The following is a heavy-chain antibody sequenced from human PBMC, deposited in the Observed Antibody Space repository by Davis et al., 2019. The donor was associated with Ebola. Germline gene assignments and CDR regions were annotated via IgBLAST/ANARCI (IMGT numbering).Heavy chain of an antibody. J-gene: IGHJ4*02. CDR3: ARGGSSRSIVVVPADDY. V-gene: IGHV1-2*02. Sequence: ASVKVSCKASGYTFTGYYMHWVRQAPGQGLEWMGWINPNSGDTNYAQKFQGRVTMTRDTSISTAYMELSRLRSDDTAVYYCARGGSSRSIVVVPADDYWGQGTLVTVSS. D-gene: IGHD2-2*01. CDR2: INPNSGDT. CDR1: GYTFTGYY.